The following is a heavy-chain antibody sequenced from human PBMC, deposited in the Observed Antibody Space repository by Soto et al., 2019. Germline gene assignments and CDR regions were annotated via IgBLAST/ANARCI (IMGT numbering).Heavy chain of an antibody. J-gene: IGHJ6*02. CDR1: GYTFTSYA. V-gene: IGHV1-3*01. CDR2: INAGNGNT. Sequence: ASVKVSCKASGYTFTSYAMHWVRQAPGQRLEWMGWINAGNGNTKYSQKFQGRVTITRDTSASTAYMELSSLRSEDTAVYYCARDFTITLGMDVWGQGTTVTVSS. D-gene: IGHD5-12*01. CDR3: ARDFTITLGMDV.